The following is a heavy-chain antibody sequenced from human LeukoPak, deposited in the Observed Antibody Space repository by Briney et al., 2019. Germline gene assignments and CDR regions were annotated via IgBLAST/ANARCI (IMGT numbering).Heavy chain of an antibody. D-gene: IGHD3-22*01. CDR2: ISAYTGDA. J-gene: IGHJ4*02. Sequence: ASLKVSCKASGYTFNNYGLSWVRQAPGQGLEWMGWISAYTGDASYPEKIQGRVIMTIDTSTTTAYMELRSLRSDDTAVYYCARTPSGHYGSSGYFPYYFDCWGQGTPVTVSS. V-gene: IGHV1-18*01. CDR3: ARTPSGHYGSSGYFPYYFDC. CDR1: GYTFNNYG.